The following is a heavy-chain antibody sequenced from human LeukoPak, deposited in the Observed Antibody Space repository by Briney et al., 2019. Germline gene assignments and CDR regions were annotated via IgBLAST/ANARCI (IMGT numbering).Heavy chain of an antibody. D-gene: IGHD2-2*01. CDR2: ISTTSTYI. V-gene: IGHV3-21*06. CDR1: GFAFSSYN. CDR3: ARAGTCSSTSCDGGIEY. Sequence: AGGSLRLSCAASGFAFSSYNMKWVRQAPGKGLEWVSFISTTSTYIYCADSVKGRFTVSRDNSKNLLYLQMDSLRVEDTAVYYCARAGTCSSTSCDGGIEYWGQGTLVTVSS. J-gene: IGHJ4*02.